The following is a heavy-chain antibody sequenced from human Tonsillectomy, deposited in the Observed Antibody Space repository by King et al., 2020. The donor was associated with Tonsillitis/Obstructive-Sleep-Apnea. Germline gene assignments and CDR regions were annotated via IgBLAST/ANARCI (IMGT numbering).Heavy chain of an antibody. J-gene: IGHJ4*02. D-gene: IGHD5-12*01. CDR3: AVGGYSGD. CDR1: GGSITSRGHY. CDR2: ISYSGST. Sequence: LQLQESGPGLVKPSETLSLTCTVSGGSITSRGHYLNWIRQPPGKGLEWIGSISYSGSTYSNPSLKSRITISADTSKNQFSLKLTSVTAADTAVYYCAVGGYSGDWGQGTLVTVSS. V-gene: IGHV4-39*01.